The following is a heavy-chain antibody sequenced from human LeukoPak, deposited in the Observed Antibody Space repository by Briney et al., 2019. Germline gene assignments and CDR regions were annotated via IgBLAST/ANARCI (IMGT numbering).Heavy chain of an antibody. CDR1: GFTFSSYG. CDR2: ISYDGSNK. D-gene: IGHD3-22*01. CDR3: AKESSPDYDSSGYYFDY. J-gene: IGHJ4*02. Sequence: GGSLILPCAASGFTFSSYGMHWVRQAPGKGLEWVAVISYDGSNKYYADSVKGRFTISRDNSKNTLYLQMNSLRAEDTAVYYCAKESSPDYDSSGYYFDYWGQGTLVTVSS. V-gene: IGHV3-30*18.